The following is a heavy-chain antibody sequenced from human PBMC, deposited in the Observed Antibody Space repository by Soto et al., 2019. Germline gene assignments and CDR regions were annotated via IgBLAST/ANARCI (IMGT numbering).Heavy chain of an antibody. J-gene: IGHJ5*02. CDR1: GGSISSGGYY. CDR3: ARDSELASYNWFDP. V-gene: IGHV4-31*03. CDR2: IYYSGST. D-gene: IGHD1-26*01. Sequence: SETLSLTCTVSGGSISSGGYYWSWIRQHPGKGPEWIGYIYYSGSTYYNPSLKSRVTISVDTSKNQFSLKLSSVTAADTAVYYCARDSELASYNWFDPWGQGTLVTVSS.